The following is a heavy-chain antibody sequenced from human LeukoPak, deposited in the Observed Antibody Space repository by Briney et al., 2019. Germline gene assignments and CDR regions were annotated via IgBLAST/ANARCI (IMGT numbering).Heavy chain of an antibody. J-gene: IGHJ4*02. CDR3: ARWRPYFYDSSGYVDY. Sequence: SETLSLTCTVSGGSISNTNYYWGWIRQPPGKGLEWIGTIYHSGSTYYNPSLKSRVTISVDTSMNQFSLKLRSVTAADTAVYYCARWRPYFYDSSGYVDYWGQGTLVTVSS. CDR1: GGSISNTNYY. D-gene: IGHD3-22*01. CDR2: IYHSGST. V-gene: IGHV4-39*07.